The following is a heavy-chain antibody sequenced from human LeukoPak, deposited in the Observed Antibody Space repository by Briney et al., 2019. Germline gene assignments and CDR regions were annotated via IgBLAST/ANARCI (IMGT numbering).Heavy chain of an antibody. CDR3: ARRRWSDDEWVGYY. Sequence: PSETLSLTCTVSGGSISSSGYCWGWVRQPPGKGLEWIVSIDYSGNTNYNPSLKTRVTIAVDMSKNQFSLKLSSVTAADTAVYYCARRRWSDDEWVGYYWGQGTLVTVSS. J-gene: IGHJ4*02. CDR1: GGSISSSGYC. CDR2: IDYSGNT. V-gene: IGHV4-39*01. D-gene: IGHD1-1*01.